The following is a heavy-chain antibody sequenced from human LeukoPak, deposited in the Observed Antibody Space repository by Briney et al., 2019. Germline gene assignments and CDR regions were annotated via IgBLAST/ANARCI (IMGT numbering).Heavy chain of an antibody. CDR3: AKARPLRGPTAYYFDY. J-gene: IGHJ4*02. CDR2: ISGSGGST. D-gene: IGHD4-17*01. CDR1: GFTFSSYA. Sequence: GGSLRLSCAASGFTFSSYAMSWVRQAPGKGLEWVSVISGSGGSTYYGDSVKGRFTISRDNSKSTLYLQMNSLRVEDTAVYYCAKARPLRGPTAYYFDYWGQGTLVTVSS. V-gene: IGHV3-23*01.